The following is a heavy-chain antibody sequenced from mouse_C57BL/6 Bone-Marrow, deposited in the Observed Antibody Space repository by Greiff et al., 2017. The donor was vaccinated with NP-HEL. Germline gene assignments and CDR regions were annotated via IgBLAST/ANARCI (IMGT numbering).Heavy chain of an antibody. J-gene: IGHJ3*01. CDR3: ADVAWFAY. V-gene: IGHV1-64*01. CDR2: IHPNSGST. Sequence: VQLQQPGAELVKPGASVKLSCKASGYTFTSYWMHWVKQRPGQGLEWIGMIHPNSGSTNYNEKFKSKATLTVDNSSSTAYMQLSSLTSEDSAFYYCADVAWFAYWGQGTLVTVSA. CDR1: GYTFTSYW.